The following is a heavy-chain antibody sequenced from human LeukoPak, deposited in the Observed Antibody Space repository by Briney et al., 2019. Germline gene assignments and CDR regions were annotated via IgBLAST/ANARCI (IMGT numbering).Heavy chain of an antibody. CDR3: ARGRYYGSGRVPYFDY. V-gene: IGHV4-34*01. Sequence: KSSETLSLTCAVYGGSFSGYYWSWIRQPPGKGLEWIGEINHSGSTNYNPSLKSRVTMSVDTSKNQFSLKLSSVTAADTAVYYCARGRYYGSGRVPYFDYWGQGTLVTVSS. CDR2: INHSGST. J-gene: IGHJ4*02. D-gene: IGHD3-10*01. CDR1: GGSFSGYY.